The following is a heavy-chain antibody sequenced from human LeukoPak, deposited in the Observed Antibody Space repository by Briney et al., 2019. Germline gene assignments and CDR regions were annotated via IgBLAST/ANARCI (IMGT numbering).Heavy chain of an antibody. CDR2: IIPIFGTA. CDR3: ARGRAARLRESPLFDP. J-gene: IGHJ5*02. V-gene: IGHV1-69*06. Sequence: SVRVSCKESGGTFSSYAIRWVRQAPGEGLEWMGEIIPIFGTANYAQKLRGRVTITADKSTSTDYMGVSRLRYEDTGVYYCARGRAARLRESPLFDPWGQGTLVTVSS. D-gene: IGHD6-6*01. CDR1: GGTFSSYA.